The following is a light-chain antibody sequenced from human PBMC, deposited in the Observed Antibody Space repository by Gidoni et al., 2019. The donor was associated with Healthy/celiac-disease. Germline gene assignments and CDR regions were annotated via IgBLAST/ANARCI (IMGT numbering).Light chain of an antibody. CDR1: QSASSSY. CDR3: QQYGSSPYT. J-gene: IGKJ2*01. V-gene: IGKV3-20*01. CDR2: GAS. Sequence: EILWTHSPGTLSLSPGESATLSSRASQSASSSYLAWYQQKPGQAPRLLIYGASSRATGIPDRFSGSGSGTDFTLTISRLEPEDFAVYYCQQYGSSPYTFGQGTKLEIK.